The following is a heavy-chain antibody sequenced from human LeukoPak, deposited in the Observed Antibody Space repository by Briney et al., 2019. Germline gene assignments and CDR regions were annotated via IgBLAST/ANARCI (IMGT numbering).Heavy chain of an antibody. CDR1: GFTVSSNY. J-gene: IGHJ4*02. D-gene: IGHD5-18*01. V-gene: IGHV3-53*01. Sequence: QSGGSLRLSCAASGFTVSSNYMSWVRQAPGKGLEWVSVIYSGGSTYYADSVKGRFTIPRDNSKNTLYLQMNSLRAEDTAVYYCARVGTAMVLDYWGQGTLVTVSS. CDR2: IYSGGST. CDR3: ARVGTAMVLDY.